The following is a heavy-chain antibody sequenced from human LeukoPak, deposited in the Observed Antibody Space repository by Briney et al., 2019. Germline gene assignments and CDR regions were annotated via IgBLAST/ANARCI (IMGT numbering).Heavy chain of an antibody. CDR2: VNSDESGE. Sequence: GSLSLSCAVSGFTLRGDRVNWVRQAPGTGLVGRTRVNSDESGEICAATVKGRFTITRHNAKNTLYLQMNSLRAEDTAVYYCARDPYPTRKIVVIPAARNDAFDIWGQGTIVTVCS. CDR3: ARDPYPTRKIVVIPAARNDAFDI. CDR1: GFTLRGDR. D-gene: IGHD2-2*01. J-gene: IGHJ3*02. V-gene: IGHV3-74*01.